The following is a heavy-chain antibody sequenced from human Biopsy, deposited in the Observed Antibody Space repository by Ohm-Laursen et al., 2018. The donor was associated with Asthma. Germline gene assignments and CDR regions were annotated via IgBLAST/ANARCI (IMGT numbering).Heavy chain of an antibody. D-gene: IGHD6-19*01. V-gene: IGHV3-53*01. CDR2: IYSGGTS. CDR3: ARGDSSGWSHYYFDY. CDR1: GFTVSSNG. J-gene: IGHJ4*02. Sequence: SLRLSCTASGFTVSSNGMSWARQAPGKGLEWVSVIYSGGTSDTADSVRGRFTISRDFYKNTLYLQMDSLRAEDTAVYYCARGDSSGWSHYYFDYWGQGTLVTVSS.